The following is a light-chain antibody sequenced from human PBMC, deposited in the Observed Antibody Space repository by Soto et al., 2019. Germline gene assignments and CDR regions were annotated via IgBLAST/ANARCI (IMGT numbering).Light chain of an antibody. CDR3: AAWDDSLGAYV. CDR2: TNN. Sequence: SVLTQPPSASATPGQRVTISCSGSNSNSWTNTVNWYQHLPGTAPRLLIYTNNQRPSGGPQRFSGSKTGTSASLAIGGLQSEDGADYYCAAWDDSLGAYVFGTGTKVTV. V-gene: IGLV1-44*01. J-gene: IGLJ1*01. CDR1: NSNSWTNT.